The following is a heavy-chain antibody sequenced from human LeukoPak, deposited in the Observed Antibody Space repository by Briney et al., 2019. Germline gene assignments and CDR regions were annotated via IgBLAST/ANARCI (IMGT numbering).Heavy chain of an antibody. V-gene: IGHV3-48*04. D-gene: IGHD7-27*01. CDR2: ISSSSSTI. CDR1: GFTFSSYS. Sequence: HPGGSLRLSCAASGFTFSSYSMNWVRQAPGKGLEWVSYISSSSSTIYYADSVKGRFTISRDNAKNSLYLQMNSLRAEDTAVYYCARDSNWAFDYWGQGTLLTVSS. CDR3: ARDSNWAFDY. J-gene: IGHJ4*02.